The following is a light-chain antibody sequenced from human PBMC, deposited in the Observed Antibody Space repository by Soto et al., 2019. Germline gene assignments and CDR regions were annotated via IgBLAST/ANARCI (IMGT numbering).Light chain of an antibody. Sequence: QSALTQPASGSGSPGQSITISCPGTTSDVGGYNYVSWYQQHPGKAPKLMIYEVSNRPSGVSNRFSGSKSGNTASLTISGLQAEDEADYYCSSYTSSSTYVFGTGTKLTVL. J-gene: IGLJ1*01. CDR2: EVS. V-gene: IGLV2-14*01. CDR1: TSDVGGYNY. CDR3: SSYTSSSTYV.